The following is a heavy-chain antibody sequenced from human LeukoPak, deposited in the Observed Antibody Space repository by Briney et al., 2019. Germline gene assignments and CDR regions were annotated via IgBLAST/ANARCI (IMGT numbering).Heavy chain of an antibody. CDR1: GYIFTSYG. J-gene: IGHJ4*02. D-gene: IGHD3-22*01. CDR2: ISVYNGNT. CDR3: ARGMVTAYYYDSSGYYPNDY. Sequence: ASVKVSCKASGYIFTSYGVTWVRQAPAKGLEWMGWISVYNGNTNYAQKLQGRVTMTTDISTSTAYMELRSLRSGDTAVYYCARGMVTAYYYDSSGYYPNDYWGQGTLVTVSS. V-gene: IGHV1-18*01.